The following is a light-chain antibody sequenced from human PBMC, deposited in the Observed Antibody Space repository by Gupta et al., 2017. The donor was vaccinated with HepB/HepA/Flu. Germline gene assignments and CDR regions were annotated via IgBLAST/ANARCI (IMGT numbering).Light chain of an antibody. CDR3: QQRSNWPIT. CDR1: QSVSSY. Sequence: EIVLTQSPATLSLSPGERATLSCRASQSVSSYLAWSQQKPGRAPRLLIYDASNRATGIPARFSGSGSGTDFTLTISSLEPEDFAVYYCQQRSNWPITFGQGTRLEIK. CDR2: DAS. V-gene: IGKV3-11*01. J-gene: IGKJ5*01.